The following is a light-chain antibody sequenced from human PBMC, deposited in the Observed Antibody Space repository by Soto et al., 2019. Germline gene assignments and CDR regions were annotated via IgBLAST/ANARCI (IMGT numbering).Light chain of an antibody. CDR2: AAS. CDR3: QHSYSIPPLT. CDR1: QSISSY. Sequence: DIQMTQSPSSLSASVGDRVTITCRASQSISSYLNWYQQKPGKAPKLLIYAASSLQSVVPSRFSGSGSGTDFTLTISSLQPEDFATYYCQHSYSIPPLTFGGGTKVDIK. J-gene: IGKJ4*01. V-gene: IGKV1-39*01.